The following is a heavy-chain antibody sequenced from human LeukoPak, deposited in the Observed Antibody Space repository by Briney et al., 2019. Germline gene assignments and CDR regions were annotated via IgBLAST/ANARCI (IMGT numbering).Heavy chain of an antibody. Sequence: SETLSLTCTVSGGSISSHYWSWIRQPPGEGLEWIGYIYYSGSTNYNPSLKSRVTISVDTSKNQFSLKLSSVTAADTAVYYCARDLRLRIAARPSWFDPWGQGTLVTVSS. J-gene: IGHJ5*02. CDR2: IYYSGST. CDR1: GGSISSHY. CDR3: ARDLRLRIAARPSWFDP. V-gene: IGHV4-59*11. D-gene: IGHD6-6*01.